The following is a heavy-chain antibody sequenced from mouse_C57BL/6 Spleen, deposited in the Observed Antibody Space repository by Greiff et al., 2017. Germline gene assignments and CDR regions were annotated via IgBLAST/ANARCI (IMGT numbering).Heavy chain of an antibody. CDR3: ASILDVGGAMDY. CDR1: GYTFTDYY. V-gene: IGHV1-26*01. CDR2: INPNNGGT. Sequence: VQLQQSGPELVKPGASVKISCKASGYTFTDYYMNWVKQSHGKSLEWIGDINPNNGGTSYNQKFKGKATLTVDKSSSTAYMELRSLTSEDSAVYYCASILDVGGAMDYWGQGTSVTVSS. J-gene: IGHJ4*01.